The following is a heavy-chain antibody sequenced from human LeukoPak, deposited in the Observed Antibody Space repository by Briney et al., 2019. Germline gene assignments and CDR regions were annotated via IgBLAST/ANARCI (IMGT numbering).Heavy chain of an antibody. CDR3: AKDGVDIVVVPAAINYYYYMDV. Sequence: GGSLRLSCAASGFTFSSYAMSWVRQAPGKGLEWVSAISGSGGSTYYADSVKGRFTISRDNSKNTLYLQMNSLRAEDTAVYYCAKDGVDIVVVPAAINYYYYMDVWGKGTTVTVSS. CDR2: ISGSGGST. J-gene: IGHJ6*03. V-gene: IGHV3-23*01. D-gene: IGHD2-2*02. CDR1: GFTFSSYA.